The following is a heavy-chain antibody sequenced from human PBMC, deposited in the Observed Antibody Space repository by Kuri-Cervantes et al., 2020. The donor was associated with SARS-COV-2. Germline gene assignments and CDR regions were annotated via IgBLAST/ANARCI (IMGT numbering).Heavy chain of an antibody. J-gene: IGHJ4*02. CDR3: ARAPYSSSWYLRY. V-gene: IGHV4-34*01. Sequence: SETLSLTCTVSGGSISSYYWSWIRQPPGKGLEWIGEINHSGSTNYNPSLKSRVTISVDTSKNQFSLKLSSVTAADTAVYYCARAPYSSSWYLRYWGQGTLVTVSS. CDR1: GGSISSYY. D-gene: IGHD6-13*01. CDR2: INHSGST.